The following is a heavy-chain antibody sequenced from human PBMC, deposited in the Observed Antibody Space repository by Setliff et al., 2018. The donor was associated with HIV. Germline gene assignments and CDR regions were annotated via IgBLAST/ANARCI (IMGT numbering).Heavy chain of an antibody. D-gene: IGHD6-19*01. CDR2: IFYSGST. V-gene: IGHV4-38-2*01. CDR3: ARGGFYSSDYYLLDY. CDR1: GYSVSSSYY. J-gene: IGHJ4*02. Sequence: SETLSLTCAVSGYSVSSSYYWGWIRQPPGKGLEWIGSIFYSGSTYYNPSLRSRVTISVDTSKKQFSLKLDSVTAADTAVYYCARGGFYSSDYYLLDYWGQGTLVTV.